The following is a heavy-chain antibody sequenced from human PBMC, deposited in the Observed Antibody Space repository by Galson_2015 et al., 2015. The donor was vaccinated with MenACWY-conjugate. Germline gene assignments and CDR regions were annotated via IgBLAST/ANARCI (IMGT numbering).Heavy chain of an antibody. V-gene: IGHV3-48*02. CDR1: GFSFSTYT. Sequence: SLRFSCAASGFSFSTYTMNWVRQAPGKGLEWVSFISSGSNSIYYADSVKGRFTISRDNAKNSLYLQMDSLRDEDTAVYYCARAGGIDYWGQGTLVTVSS. CDR3: ARAGGIDY. D-gene: IGHD3-16*01. J-gene: IGHJ4*02. CDR2: ISSGSNSI.